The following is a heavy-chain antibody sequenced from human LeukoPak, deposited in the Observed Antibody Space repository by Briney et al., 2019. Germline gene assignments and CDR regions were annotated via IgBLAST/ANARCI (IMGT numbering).Heavy chain of an antibody. V-gene: IGHV1-46*01. D-gene: IGHD1-26*01. CDR2: INPTGVST. J-gene: IGHJ5*02. Sequence: ASVKVSCKASGYTFTSYYMHWVRQAPGQGLEWMGLINPTGVSTGYAQKFQGRVTMTRDMSTSTDYMELSSLRSEDTAIYYCARDNSVGDNAWWFDPWGQGTLVTVSS. CDR3: ARDNSVGDNAWWFDP. CDR1: GYTFTSYY.